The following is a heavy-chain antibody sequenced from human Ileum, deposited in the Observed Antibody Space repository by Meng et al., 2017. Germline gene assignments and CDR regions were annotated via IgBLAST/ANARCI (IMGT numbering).Heavy chain of an antibody. J-gene: IGHJ4*02. CDR1: GFIFSSYD. CDR2: MNPNSGNT. CDR3: ARRTQSTGTALGY. Sequence: QVQLVQSGPEVKKPGASVTGSFKASGFIFSSYDINWVRQAPRQGLEWMGWMNPNSGNTGFAQKFQDRITMTRDTSINTAYMELSSLTSEDTAVYYCARRTQSTGTALGYCGQGTLVTVSS. V-gene: IGHV1-8*01. D-gene: IGHD1-1*01.